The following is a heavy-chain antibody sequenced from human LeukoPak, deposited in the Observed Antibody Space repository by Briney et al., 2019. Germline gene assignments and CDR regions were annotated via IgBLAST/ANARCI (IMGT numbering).Heavy chain of an antibody. CDR3: ARDLVVRGVIRTYYYGMDV. V-gene: IGHV3-48*03. D-gene: IGHD3-10*01. CDR2: ISSSGSTI. CDR1: GFTFSSHA. J-gene: IGHJ6*02. Sequence: GGSLRLSCVASGFTFSSHAMTWVRQAPGKGLEWVSYISSSGSTIYYADSVKGRFTISRDNAKNSLYLQMNSLRAEDTAVYYCARDLVVRGVIRTYYYGMDVWGQGTTVTVSS.